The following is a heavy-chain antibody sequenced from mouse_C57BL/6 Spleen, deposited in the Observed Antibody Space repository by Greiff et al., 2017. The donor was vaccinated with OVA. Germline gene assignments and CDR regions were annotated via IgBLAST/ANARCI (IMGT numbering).Heavy chain of an antibody. CDR3: ARAEGRITTVVAGDYCAMDY. V-gene: IGHV1-80*01. D-gene: IGHD1-1*01. J-gene: IGHJ4*01. CDR1: GYAFSSYW. Sequence: QVQLQQSGAELVKPGASVKISCKASGYAFSSYWMNWVKQRPGKGLEWIGQIYPGDGDTNYNGKFKGKATLTADKSSSTAYMQLSSLTSEDSAVYFCARAEGRITTVVAGDYCAMDYWGQGTSVTVSS. CDR2: IYPGDGDT.